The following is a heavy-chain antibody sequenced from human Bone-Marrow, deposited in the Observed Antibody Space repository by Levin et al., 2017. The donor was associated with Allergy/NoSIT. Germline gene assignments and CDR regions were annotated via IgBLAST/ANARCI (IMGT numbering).Heavy chain of an antibody. J-gene: IGHJ4*02. Sequence: GGSLRLSCKASGFTFSGYYIHWIRQAPRPGLEWMGWINPDSGGTSYAQIFQGRVTMTRDTSISTAYMELSRLRSDDTAVYYCAREASSSGWYDKLDFWGQGTLVTVSS. CDR2: INPDSGGT. CDR3: AREASSSGWYDKLDF. V-gene: IGHV1-2*02. D-gene: IGHD6-19*01. CDR1: GFTFSGYY.